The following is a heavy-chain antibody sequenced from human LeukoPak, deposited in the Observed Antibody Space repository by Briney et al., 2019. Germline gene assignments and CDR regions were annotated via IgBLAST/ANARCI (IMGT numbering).Heavy chain of an antibody. V-gene: IGHV3-7*01. J-gene: IGHJ4*02. CDR1: GFTVSSNY. CDR3: ARDYYGDSDSYYFDY. Sequence: GGSLRLSCAASGFTVSSNYMSWVRQAPGKGLEWVANIKQDGSEKYYVDSVKGRFTISRDNAKNSLYLQMNSLRAEDTAVYYCARDYYGDSDSYYFDYWGQGTLVTVSS. D-gene: IGHD4-17*01. CDR2: IKQDGSEK.